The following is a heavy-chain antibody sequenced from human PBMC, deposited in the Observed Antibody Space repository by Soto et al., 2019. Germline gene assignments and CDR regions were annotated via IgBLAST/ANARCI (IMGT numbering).Heavy chain of an antibody. Sequence: VQLVESGGGVVQPGRSLRLSCAASGFTFSSYGMHWVRQAPGKGLEWVAVISYDGSNKYYADSVKGRFTISRDNSKNTLYLQMNSLRAEDTAVYYCAKDVTYCSGGSCYYYYYMDVWGKGTTVTVSS. V-gene: IGHV3-30*18. D-gene: IGHD2-15*01. J-gene: IGHJ6*03. CDR1: GFTFSSYG. CDR3: AKDVTYCSGGSCYYYYYMDV. CDR2: ISYDGSNK.